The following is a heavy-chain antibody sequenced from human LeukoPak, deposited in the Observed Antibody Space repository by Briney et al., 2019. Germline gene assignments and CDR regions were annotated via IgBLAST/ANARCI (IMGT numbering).Heavy chain of an antibody. CDR2: VIPIFGTA. CDR3: ARGRMKIFGVVNDYYYYMDV. CDR1: GGTFSSYA. J-gene: IGHJ6*03. D-gene: IGHD3-3*01. Sequence: GASVKVSCKASGGTFSSYAISWVRQAPGPGHEWMGGVIPIFGTANYAQKFQGRGTITADESTSTAYMELSSLRYEDTAVYYCARGRMKIFGVVNDYYYYMDVWGKGPTVTVS. V-gene: IGHV1-69*13.